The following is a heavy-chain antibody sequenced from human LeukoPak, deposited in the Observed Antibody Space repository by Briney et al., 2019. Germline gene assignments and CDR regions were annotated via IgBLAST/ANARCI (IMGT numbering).Heavy chain of an antibody. J-gene: IGHJ3*02. D-gene: IGHD2-15*01. CDR3: ARDLRGWGYAFDI. V-gene: IGHV4-59*11. Sequence: SETLSLTCTVSGGSISSHYWSWIRQPPGKGLEWIGYISYSVGTNYTPSLKSRVTISVDTSKNQCSLKLSSVTAADTAVYYCARDLRGWGYAFDIWGQGTMVTVSS. CDR2: ISYSVGT. CDR1: GGSISSHY.